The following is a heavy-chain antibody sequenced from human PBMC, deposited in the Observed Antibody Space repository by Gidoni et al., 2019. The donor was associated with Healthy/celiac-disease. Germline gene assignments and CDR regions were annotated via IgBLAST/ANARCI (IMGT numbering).Heavy chain of an antibody. D-gene: IGHD3-3*01. CDR3: TSRSNYYDFWSGQDH. CDR1: GFHFSNAW. CDR2: IKSKTDGGTT. Sequence: EVQLVESGGGLVKPGGSLSLSCAASGFHFSNAWMSWVRQAPGKGLECVCRIKSKTDGGTTDYAAPVKGRFTISRDDSKNTLYLQMNSLKTEDTAVYYCTSRSNYYDFWSGQDHWGQGTLVTVSS. V-gene: IGHV3-15*01. J-gene: IGHJ4*02.